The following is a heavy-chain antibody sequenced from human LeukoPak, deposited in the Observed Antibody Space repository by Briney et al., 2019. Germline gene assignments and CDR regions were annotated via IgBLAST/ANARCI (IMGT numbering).Heavy chain of an antibody. J-gene: IGHJ3*02. CDR1: GGSFSGYY. D-gene: IGHD3-10*01. Sequence: SETLSLTCAVYGGSFSGYYWSWIRQPPGKGLEWIGEINHSGSTNYNPSLKSRVTISVDTSKNQFSLKLSSVTAADTAVYYCASNEVRAFDIWGQGTMVTVSS. CDR3: ASNEVRAFDI. CDR2: INHSGST. V-gene: IGHV4-34*01.